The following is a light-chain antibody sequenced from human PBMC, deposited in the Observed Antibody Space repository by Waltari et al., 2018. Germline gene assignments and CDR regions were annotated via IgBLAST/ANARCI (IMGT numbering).Light chain of an antibody. CDR2: DVT. CDR1: SSDVGVYNY. J-gene: IGLJ2*01. CDR3: CSYAGSSTLV. Sequence: QSALTPPASVSGSPGKSITISCTGTSSDVGVYNYVSWYQQHPGKAPKLMIYDVTKRPSGVSDRFSGSKAGNTASLTISGLQAEDEADYYCCSYAGSSTLVFGGGTKLTVL. V-gene: IGLV2-23*02.